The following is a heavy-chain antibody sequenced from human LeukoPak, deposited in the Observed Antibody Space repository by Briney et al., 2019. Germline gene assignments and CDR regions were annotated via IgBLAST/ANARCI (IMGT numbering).Heavy chain of an antibody. CDR2: IRSKANSYAT. D-gene: IGHD3-22*01. Sequence: GGSLRLSCAASGFTFSGSAMHWVRQAAGKGLEWVGRIRSKANSYATAYAASVKGRFTISRDDSKNTAYLQMNSLKTEDTVVYYCTRHEGARDSSGYVDYWGQGTLVTVSS. J-gene: IGHJ4*02. CDR1: GFTFSGSA. CDR3: TRHEGARDSSGYVDY. V-gene: IGHV3-73*01.